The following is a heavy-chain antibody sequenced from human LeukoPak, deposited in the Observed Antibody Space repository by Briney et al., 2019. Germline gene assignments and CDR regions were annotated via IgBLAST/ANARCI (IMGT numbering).Heavy chain of an antibody. V-gene: IGHV3-23*01. CDR3: AKWSYYDSSAWDC. CDR1: GFTFSSYA. D-gene: IGHD3-22*01. J-gene: IGHJ4*02. CDR2: ISGSGGST. Sequence: GGSLRLSCAASGFTFSSYAMSWVRQAPGKGLEWVSAISGSGGSTYDADSVKGRFTISRDNSKNTLYLQMNSLRAEDTAVYYCAKWSYYDSSAWDCWGQGTLVTVSS.